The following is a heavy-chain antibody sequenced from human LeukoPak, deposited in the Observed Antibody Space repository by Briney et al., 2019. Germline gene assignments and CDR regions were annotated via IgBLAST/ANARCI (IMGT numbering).Heavy chain of an antibody. CDR2: IYSGGTT. CDR3: ARDVVLHGYTDSSSWFDAFDI. D-gene: IGHD6-13*01. Sequence: GGSLRLSCAASGFTVINNYMNWVRQAPGKGLECVAVIYSGGTTYYADSVKGRFTISRDNSKNTLYLQMNSLRAEDTAVYYCARDVVLHGYTDSSSWFDAFDIWGQGTMVTVSS. V-gene: IGHV3-66*01. CDR1: GFTVINNY. J-gene: IGHJ3*02.